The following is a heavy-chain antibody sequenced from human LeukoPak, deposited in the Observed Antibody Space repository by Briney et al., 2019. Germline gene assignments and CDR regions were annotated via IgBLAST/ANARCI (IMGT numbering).Heavy chain of an antibody. D-gene: IGHD3-10*01. J-gene: IGHJ5*02. CDR3: ARDMDGSGSYGWFDP. Sequence: SETLSLTCAVSGGSISSSSYYWGWIRQPPGKGLEWIGSIYYSGSTYYNPSLKSRVTISVDTSKNQFSLKLSSVTAADTAVYYCARDMDGSGSYGWFDPWGQGTLVTVSS. V-gene: IGHV4-39*07. CDR2: IYYSGST. CDR1: GGSISSSSYY.